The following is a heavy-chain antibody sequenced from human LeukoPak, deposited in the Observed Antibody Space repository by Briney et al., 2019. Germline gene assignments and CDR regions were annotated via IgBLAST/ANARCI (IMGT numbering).Heavy chain of an antibody. D-gene: IGHD1-7*01. Sequence: GGSLRLSCAASGFTFSSYAMSWVRQAPGKGLEWVSAISGSGGSTYYADSVKGRFTISSDNSKNTLYLQMNSLRAEDTAVYYCARGITGTTSHYYYYYYMDVWGKGTTVTVSS. J-gene: IGHJ6*03. CDR2: ISGSGGST. CDR3: ARGITGTTSHYYYYYYMDV. V-gene: IGHV3-23*01. CDR1: GFTFSSYA.